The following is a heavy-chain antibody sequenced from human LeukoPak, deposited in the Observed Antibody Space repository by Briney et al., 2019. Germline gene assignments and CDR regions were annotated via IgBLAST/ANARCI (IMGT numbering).Heavy chain of an antibody. Sequence: GGSLRLSCVASGFTFRSYGIHWVRQAPGKGLEWVALISSDGRNEYYADSVKGRFTISRDNSKNTLYLQMNSLRAEDTAVYYCARDLYYYDSSGYHDYWGQGTLVTVSS. J-gene: IGHJ4*02. CDR3: ARDLYYYDSSGYHDY. D-gene: IGHD3-22*01. CDR1: GFTFRSYG. V-gene: IGHV3-30*03. CDR2: ISSDGRNE.